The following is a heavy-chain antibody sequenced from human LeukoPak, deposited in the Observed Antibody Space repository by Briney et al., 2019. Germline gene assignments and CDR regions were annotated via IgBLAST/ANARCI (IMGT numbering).Heavy chain of an antibody. V-gene: IGHV3-7*01. CDR3: ARDRYGSGTSPDSFDI. D-gene: IGHD3-10*01. CDR1: GFTFSSYW. Sequence: GGSLRLSCAASGFTFSSYWMNWARQAPGKGLGWVASINHNGNVNYYVDSVKGRFTISRDNVKNSLYLQMNTLRDEDTAVYFCARDRYGSGTSPDSFDIWGQGTMVTVSS. J-gene: IGHJ3*02. CDR2: INHNGNVN.